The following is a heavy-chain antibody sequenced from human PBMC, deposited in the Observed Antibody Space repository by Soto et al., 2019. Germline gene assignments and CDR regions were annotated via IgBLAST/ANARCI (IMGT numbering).Heavy chain of an antibody. J-gene: IGHJ4*02. CDR3: ARLCYDILTGKT. CDR2: INHSGST. CDR1: GGSFSGYY. D-gene: IGHD3-9*01. V-gene: IGHV4-34*01. Sequence: SETLSLTCAVYGGSFSGYYWSWIRQPPGKGLEWIGEINHSGSTNYNPSLKSRVTISVDTSKNQFSLKLSSVTAADTAVYYCARLCYDILTGKTWGQGTLVTVSS.